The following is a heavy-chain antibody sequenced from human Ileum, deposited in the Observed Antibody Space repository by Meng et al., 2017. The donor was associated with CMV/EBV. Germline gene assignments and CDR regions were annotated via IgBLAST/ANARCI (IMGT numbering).Heavy chain of an antibody. V-gene: IGHV3-7*01. Sequence: GESLRLSCAASGFSFNTYWMSWVRQAPGKGLECVVNIKPDGSETYYVDSVKGRFTVSRDNAKNSLFLQMNSLRVDDTAVYYCAAGNYFNDWGQGTLVTVS. CDR1: GFSFNTYW. CDR2: IKPDGSET. CDR3: AAGNYFND. J-gene: IGHJ4*02.